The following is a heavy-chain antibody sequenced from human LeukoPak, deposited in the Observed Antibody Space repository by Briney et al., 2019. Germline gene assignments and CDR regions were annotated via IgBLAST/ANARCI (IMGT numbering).Heavy chain of an antibody. CDR3: AKAGYCTNGVCYRWYYFDY. V-gene: IGHV3-23*01. CDR2: IGGSGGST. D-gene: IGHD2-8*01. J-gene: IGHJ4*02. Sequence: GGSLRLSCAASGFTFSSYAMSWVRQAPGKGLEWVSAIGGSGGSTYYADSVKGRFTISRDNSKNTLYLQMNSLRAEDTAVYYCAKAGYCTNGVCYRWYYFDYWGQGTLVTVSS. CDR1: GFTFSSYA.